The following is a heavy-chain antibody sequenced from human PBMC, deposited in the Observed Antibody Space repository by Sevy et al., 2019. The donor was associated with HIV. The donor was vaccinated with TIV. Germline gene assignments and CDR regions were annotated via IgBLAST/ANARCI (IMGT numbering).Heavy chain of an antibody. CDR3: ERETGNGELGFYFDY. D-gene: IGHD1-1*01. J-gene: IGHJ4*02. Sequence: GGSLRLSCAASGFTFSSYAINWVRQAPGKGLEWVSSISSSSDYIYYADSVKGRFTISRDIAKNSLYLQMNSLRAEDTAVYYCERETGNGELGFYFDYWGQGTLVTVSS. V-gene: IGHV3-21*01. CDR2: ISSSSDYI. CDR1: GFTFSSYA.